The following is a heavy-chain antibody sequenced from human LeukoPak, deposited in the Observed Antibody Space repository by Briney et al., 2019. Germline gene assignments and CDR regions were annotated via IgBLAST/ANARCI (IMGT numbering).Heavy chain of an antibody. V-gene: IGHV4-31*03. CDR3: ARGGGYGDYDGKSFDY. J-gene: IGHJ4*02. CDR1: GGSISSGGYY. CDR2: IYYRGST. D-gene: IGHD4-17*01. Sequence: TSETLSLTCTVSGGSISSGGYYWSWIRQHPGKGLEWIGYIYYRGSTYYNPSLKSRVTISVDTSKNQFSLKLSSVTAADTAVYYCARGGGYGDYDGKSFDYWGQGTLVTVSS.